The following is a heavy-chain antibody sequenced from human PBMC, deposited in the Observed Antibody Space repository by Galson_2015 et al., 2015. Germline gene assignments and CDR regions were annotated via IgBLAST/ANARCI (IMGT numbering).Heavy chain of an antibody. CDR3: ARLLGFCRGGGCYPDY. CDR2: IKEDGNER. J-gene: IGHJ4*02. D-gene: IGHD2-15*01. CDR1: GFTFSDYW. V-gene: IGHV3-7*01. Sequence: SLRLSCGASGFTFSDYWMNWVRQAPGKGLEWVANIKEDGNERYYVDSVKGRFTISRDNAKNSLYLQMNSLRADDTAVYYCARLLGFCRGGGCYPDYWGQGTLVTVSS.